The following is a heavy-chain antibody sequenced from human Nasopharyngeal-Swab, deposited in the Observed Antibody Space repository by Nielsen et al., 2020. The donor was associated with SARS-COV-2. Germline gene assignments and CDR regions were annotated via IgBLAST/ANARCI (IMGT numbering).Heavy chain of an antibody. CDR3: ARHPITIFGVVIDYYYYGMDV. CDR1: GYTFTSYD. CDR2: MNPNSGNT. Sequence: ASVKVSCKASGYTFTSYDINWVRQATGQGLEWMGWMNPNSGNTGSAQKFKGRVTMTRNTYISPAYMGLSSLRSEDTAVYYCARHPITIFGVVIDYYYYGMDVWGQGTTVTVSS. D-gene: IGHD3-3*01. V-gene: IGHV1-8*01. J-gene: IGHJ6*02.